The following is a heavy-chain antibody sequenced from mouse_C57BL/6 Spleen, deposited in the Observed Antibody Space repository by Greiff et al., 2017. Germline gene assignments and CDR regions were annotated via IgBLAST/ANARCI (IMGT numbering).Heavy chain of an antibody. D-gene: IGHD3-2*02. CDR2: IHPNSGST. Sequence: VQLQQPGAELVKPGASVKLSCKASGYTFTSYWMHWVKQRPGQGLEWIGMIHPNSGSTNYNEKFKGKATLTVDKSSSTAYMQLSSLTSEDSAVDYCARRDTAQATAWFAYWGQGTLVTVSA. CDR1: GYTFTSYW. J-gene: IGHJ3*01. V-gene: IGHV1-64*01. CDR3: ARRDTAQATAWFAY.